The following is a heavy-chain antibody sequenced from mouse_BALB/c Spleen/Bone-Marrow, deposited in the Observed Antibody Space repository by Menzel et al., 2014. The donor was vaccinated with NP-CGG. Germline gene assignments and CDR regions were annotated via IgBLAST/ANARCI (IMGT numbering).Heavy chain of an antibody. CDR1: GYTFTSYW. CDR3: TRYDLTTRACAD. Sequence: LQQPGSELVRPGASVKLSCKASGYTFTSYWMHWVKQRPGQGLEWIGNIYPGSGSTNYDEKFKNKATLTVDTSSSTAYMQLSSPTSEDSAVYYCTRYDLTTRACADWGQGTLVTVSA. D-gene: IGHD3-3*01. J-gene: IGHJ3*01. CDR2: IYPGSGST. V-gene: IGHV1S22*01.